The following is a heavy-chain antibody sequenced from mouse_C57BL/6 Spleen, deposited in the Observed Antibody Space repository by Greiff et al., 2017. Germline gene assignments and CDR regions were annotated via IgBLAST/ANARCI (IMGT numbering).Heavy chain of an antibody. Sequence: VQLQQPGTELVKPGASVKLSCKASGYTFTSYWMHWVKQRPGQGLEWIGNINPSNGGTNYNEKFKSKATLTVDKSSSTAYMQLSSLTSEDSAVYYGAQDGPNYVGYFDVWGTGTTVTVSS. CDR1: GYTFTSYW. V-gene: IGHV1-53*01. CDR3: AQDGPNYVGYFDV. CDR2: INPSNGGT. J-gene: IGHJ1*03. D-gene: IGHD2-1*01.